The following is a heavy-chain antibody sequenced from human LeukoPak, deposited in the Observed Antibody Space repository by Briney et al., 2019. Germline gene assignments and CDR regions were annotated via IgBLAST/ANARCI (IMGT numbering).Heavy chain of an antibody. J-gene: IGHJ4*02. CDR2: INHSGST. D-gene: IGHD3-10*01. CDR3: ARGLFRNRFGSRNPMFRGAPHE. CDR1: GGSISSGGYY. V-gene: IGHV4-39*02. Sequence: SETLSLTCTVSGGSISSGGYYWSWIRQPPGKGLEWIGEINHSGSTDYNPSLKSRVTISVDTSKNHFSLKLNSVTAADTAVYYCARGLFRNRFGSRNPMFRGAPHEWGQGTLVTVSS.